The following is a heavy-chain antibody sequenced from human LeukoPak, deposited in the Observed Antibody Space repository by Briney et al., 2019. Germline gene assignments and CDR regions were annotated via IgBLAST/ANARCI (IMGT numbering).Heavy chain of an antibody. J-gene: IGHJ4*02. CDR2: IKEDGTET. V-gene: IGHV3-7*03. D-gene: IGHD5-24*01. Sequence: GGSLRLSCAASGFMFSSNWMSWVRLAPGKGLEWVANIKEDGTETYYVDSVKGRFTISRDNAKNSLYLQMNCLRVEDTAVYYCAKEGRSLQTYWGQGTLVTVSS. CDR3: AKEGRSLQTY. CDR1: GFMFSSNW.